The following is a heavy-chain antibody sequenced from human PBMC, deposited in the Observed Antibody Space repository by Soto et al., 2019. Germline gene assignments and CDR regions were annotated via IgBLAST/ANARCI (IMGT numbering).Heavy chain of an antibody. Sequence: WSLRLFSAASVLTFRSSAMNLFRRAPGKGLEWVSSISSSSRYIYYADSVKGRFTISRDNAKNSLFLQMDSLRAEDTAVYYCVHRYSGWFFDYWGQGTLVTVSS. CDR2: ISSSSRYI. CDR1: VLTFRSSA. J-gene: IGHJ4*02. CDR3: VHRYSGWFFDY. V-gene: IGHV3-21*01. D-gene: IGHD6-19*01.